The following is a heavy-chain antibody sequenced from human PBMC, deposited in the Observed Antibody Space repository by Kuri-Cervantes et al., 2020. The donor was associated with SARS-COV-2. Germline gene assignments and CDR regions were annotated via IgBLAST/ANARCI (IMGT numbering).Heavy chain of an antibody. CDR1: GYTLTELS. V-gene: IGHV1-24*01. Sequence: ASVKVSCKVSGYTLTELSMHWVRQAPGKGLEWMGGFDPEDGETIYAQKFQGRVTMTEDTSTDTAYMELSSLRSEDTAVYYCATYCSGGSCYLLSGELDYWGQGTLVTVSS. J-gene: IGHJ4*02. CDR3: ATYCSGGSCYLLSGELDY. CDR2: FDPEDGET. D-gene: IGHD2-15*01.